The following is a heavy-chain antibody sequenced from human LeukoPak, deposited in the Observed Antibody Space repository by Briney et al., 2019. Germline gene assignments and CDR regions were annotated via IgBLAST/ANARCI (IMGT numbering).Heavy chain of an antibody. J-gene: IGHJ4*02. CDR2: IYYSGST. Sequence: PSETLSLTCTVSGGSIRSSSYYWGWIRQPPGKGLEWIGSIYYSGSTYYNPSLKSRVTISVDTSKNQFSLKLSSVTAADTAVYYCARHLRSGWYDYWGQGTLVTVSS. CDR1: GGSIRSSSYY. D-gene: IGHD6-19*01. CDR3: ARHLRSGWYDY. V-gene: IGHV4-39*01.